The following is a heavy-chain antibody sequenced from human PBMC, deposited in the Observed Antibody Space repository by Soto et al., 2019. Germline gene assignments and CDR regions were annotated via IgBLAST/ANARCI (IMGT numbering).Heavy chain of an antibody. CDR3: ARDRVTIFDRDDMDV. Sequence: QVLLVQSGPAVKKPGASVKVACKACGYIFSSYGIIWLRQPPGQGLELMASISTYNGNTKYAQKFHGRVTMTIDEYTSPAYMEVRSLRSDDTAVYYCARDRVTIFDRDDMDVWGQGPKVIVSS. D-gene: IGHD3-3*01. V-gene: IGHV1-18*01. J-gene: IGHJ6*02. CDR1: GYIFSSYG. CDR2: ISTYNGNT.